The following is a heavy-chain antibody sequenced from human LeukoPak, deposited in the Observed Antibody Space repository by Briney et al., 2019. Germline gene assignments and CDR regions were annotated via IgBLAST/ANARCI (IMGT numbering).Heavy chain of an antibody. V-gene: IGHV3-9*01. Sequence: GRSLRLSCAASGFTFDDYAMHWVRQAPGKGLEWVSGISWNSGSIGYADSVKGRFTISRDNTKNSLYLQMNRLRAEDTALYYCVKDRVWFGELLNPLFDNWGQGTRVTVSS. CDR1: GFTFDDYA. CDR3: VKDRVWFGELLNPLFDN. D-gene: IGHD3-10*01. J-gene: IGHJ4*02. CDR2: ISWNSGSI.